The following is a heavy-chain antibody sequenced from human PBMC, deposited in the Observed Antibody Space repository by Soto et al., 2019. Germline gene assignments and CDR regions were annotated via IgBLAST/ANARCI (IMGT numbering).Heavy chain of an antibody. Sequence: QVRLQESGPGLVKPSQTLSLTCTVSGGSISSGSYYWSWIRQHPGKGLEWIGHIYYSGSTYDNPYLKSRVTTPVDTSKNQFSLKLSSVTAADTAVYYCARVSVDCSGSGCYYMDVWGNGTTVTVSS. CDR2: IYYSGST. D-gene: IGHD2-15*01. CDR3: ARVSVDCSGSGCYYMDV. V-gene: IGHV4-31*03. CDR1: GGSISSGSYY. J-gene: IGHJ6*03.